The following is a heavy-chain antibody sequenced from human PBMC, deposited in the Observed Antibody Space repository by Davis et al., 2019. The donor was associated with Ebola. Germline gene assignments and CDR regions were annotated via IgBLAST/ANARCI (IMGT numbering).Heavy chain of an antibody. CDR3: AREGGNDYQYYYYYYGMDV. Sequence: PGGSLRLSCAASGFTFSSYWMSWVRQAPGKGLEWVANIKQDGSEKYYVDSVKGRFTISRDNAKNSLYLQMNSLRAEDTAVYYCAREGGNDYQYYYYYYGMDVWGQGTTVTVSS. CDR1: GFTFSSYW. V-gene: IGHV3-7*03. D-gene: IGHD4-11*01. J-gene: IGHJ6*02. CDR2: IKQDGSEK.